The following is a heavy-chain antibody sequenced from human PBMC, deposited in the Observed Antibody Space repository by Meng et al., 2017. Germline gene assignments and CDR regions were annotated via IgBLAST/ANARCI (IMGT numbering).Heavy chain of an antibody. CDR1: GFTFNNYW. CDR3: LDEAPRSDY. J-gene: IGHJ4*02. CDR2: ISGDGSIT. Sequence: VQLVCAGGGLVQPGGSLSLSCAASGFTFNNYWMHWVRQVPGKGLVWVSRISGDGSITNYADSVKGRFTISRDNAKNTLYLQMNSLRPEXTAVYYCLDEAPRSDYWGQGSLVTVSS. V-gene: IGHV3-74*01. D-gene: IGHD1-1*01.